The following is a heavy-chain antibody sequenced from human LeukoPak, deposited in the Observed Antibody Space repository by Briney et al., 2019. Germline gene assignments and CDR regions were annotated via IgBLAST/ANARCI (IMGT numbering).Heavy chain of an antibody. J-gene: IGHJ4*02. CDR3: ARGAYDSSGYHNY. CDR2: IIPIFGTA. CDR1: GGTFSSYA. Sequence: ASVKVSCKASGGTFSSYAISWVRQAPGQGLEWKGRIIPIFGTANYAQKFQGRVTITTDESTSTAYMELSSLRSEDTAVYYCARGAYDSSGYHNYWGQGTLVTVSS. D-gene: IGHD3-22*01. V-gene: IGHV1-69*05.